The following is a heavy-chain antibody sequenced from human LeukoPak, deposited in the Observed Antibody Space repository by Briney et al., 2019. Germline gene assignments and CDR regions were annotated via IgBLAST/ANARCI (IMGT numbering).Heavy chain of an antibody. CDR3: ARGLLEATTSYFDY. CDR1: GSTFSSNA. Sequence: PGGSLRLSCAASGSTFSSNAMHWVRQAPGKGLEWVAVITYDGSNKYYADSVKGRFTISRDNSKNTLYLQMNSLRPEDTAVYYCARGLLEATTSYFDYWGQGTLVTVSS. CDR2: ITYDGSNK. D-gene: IGHD1-26*01. J-gene: IGHJ4*02. V-gene: IGHV3-30-3*01.